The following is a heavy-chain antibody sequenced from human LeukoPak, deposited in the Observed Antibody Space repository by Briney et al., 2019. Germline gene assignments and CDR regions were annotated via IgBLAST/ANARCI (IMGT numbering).Heavy chain of an antibody. D-gene: IGHD2-2*01. V-gene: IGHV3-21*01. J-gene: IGHJ4*02. Sequence: GSLRLSCAASGFTFSSYSMNWVRQAPGKGLEWVSFISSSSSYIYYADSVKGRFTISRDNAKNSLYLQMNSLRAEDTAVYYCARSYCSSTSCLTYDYWGQGTLVTVSS. CDR3: ARSYCSSTSCLTYDY. CDR1: GFTFSSYS. CDR2: ISSSSSYI.